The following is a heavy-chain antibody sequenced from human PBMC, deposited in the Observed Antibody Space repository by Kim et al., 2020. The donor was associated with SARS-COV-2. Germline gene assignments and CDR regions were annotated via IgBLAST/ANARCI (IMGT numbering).Heavy chain of an antibody. CDR3: AKGYELLIDY. J-gene: IGHJ4*02. CDR2: SI. D-gene: IGHD2-2*01. V-gene: IGHV3-9*01. Sequence: SIGYADSVKGRFTSARDNAKNSLYLQMNSLRAEDTALYYCAKGYELLIDYWGQGTVVTVSS.